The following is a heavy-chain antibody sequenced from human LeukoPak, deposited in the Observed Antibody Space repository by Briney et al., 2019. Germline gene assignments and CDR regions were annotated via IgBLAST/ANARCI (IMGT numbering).Heavy chain of an antibody. V-gene: IGHV3-9*01. CDR3: ARDGGMTHYYRLDY. Sequence: GRSLRLSCAGSGFTFDDYAMHWVRQGPGKGLEWVSGISWNSGSLAYADSVKGRFTISRDNAKNSLYLQMNSLRAEDTAVYYCARDGGMTHYYRLDYWGQGTLVTVSS. CDR2: ISWNSGSL. CDR1: GFTFDDYA. D-gene: IGHD3-10*01. J-gene: IGHJ4*02.